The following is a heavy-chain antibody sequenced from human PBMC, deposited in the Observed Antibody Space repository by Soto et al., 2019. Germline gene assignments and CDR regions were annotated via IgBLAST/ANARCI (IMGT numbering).Heavy chain of an antibody. Sequence: SETLSLTCTVSGGPMSGYYWTWLRQPPGKGLEWIGYVYYNGVTNYNPSLKGRVTVAVDTSKSQFSLKLNSVTAADTAVYFCAKYRRTDAEGYTFDYWGQGALVTVSS. J-gene: IGHJ4*02. CDR1: GGPMSGYY. CDR2: VYYNGVT. D-gene: IGHD5-12*01. CDR3: AKYRRTDAEGYTFDY. V-gene: IGHV4-59*01.